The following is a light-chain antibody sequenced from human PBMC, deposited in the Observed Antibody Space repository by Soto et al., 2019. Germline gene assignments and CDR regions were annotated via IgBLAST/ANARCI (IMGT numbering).Light chain of an antibody. J-gene: IGLJ1*01. V-gene: IGLV2-14*01. CDR1: TSDIGFYDY. CDR3: SLYTSSSTYV. Sequence: QSVLTQPASVSGSPGQSLTISCTGTTSDIGFYDYVSWYQQYPGKAPKLLIYGVTIRPSGISNRFSGSKSGSTASLTISGLRDEDEADYYCSLYTSSSTYVFGTGTKVTVL. CDR2: GVT.